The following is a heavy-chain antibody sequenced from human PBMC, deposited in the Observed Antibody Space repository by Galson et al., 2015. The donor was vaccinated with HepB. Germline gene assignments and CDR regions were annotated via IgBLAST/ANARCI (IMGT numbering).Heavy chain of an antibody. CDR2: ISSRDTTT. CDR3: LSGWFRFDS. D-gene: IGHD6-19*01. J-gene: IGHJ4*02. CDR1: GFTFSTYG. V-gene: IGHV3-23*01. Sequence: SLRLSCAASGFTFSTYGMSWVRQAPGKGLEWVSSISSRDTTTYYADSVKGRFTISRDNSKNTLYLQMNTLTTEDTAVYYCLSGWFRFDSWGQGTLVTVSS.